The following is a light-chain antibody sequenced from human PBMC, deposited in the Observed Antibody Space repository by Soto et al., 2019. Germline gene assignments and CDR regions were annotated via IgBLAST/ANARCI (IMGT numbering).Light chain of an antibody. Sequence: EIGLTQSPATLSSFPGDKVTLSCSASQYINTRLCGYQQKPVQPPRLLIYDTSTRATGIPARFSGSGSGTEFTLTISSLQSEDFAVYYCQQYNNWPPITFGQGTRLEIK. CDR2: DTS. CDR1: QYINTR. CDR3: QQYNNWPPIT. J-gene: IGKJ5*01. V-gene: IGKV3-15*01.